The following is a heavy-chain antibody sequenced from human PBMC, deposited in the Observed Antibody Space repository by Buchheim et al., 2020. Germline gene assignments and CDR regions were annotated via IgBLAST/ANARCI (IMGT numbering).Heavy chain of an antibody. Sequence: EVQLLESGGGLVQPGGSLRLSCAASGFTFSSYAMSWVRQAPGKGLEWVSTLSGTGGSTYYADSVKGRFTISRDNSKNTLYQHMNSLRAEDTAVYYCAKMEGGLTVTMCPDYWGQGTL. V-gene: IGHV3-23*01. CDR1: GFTFSSYA. CDR2: LSGTGGST. CDR3: AKMEGGLTVTMCPDY. J-gene: IGHJ4*02. D-gene: IGHD4-17*01.